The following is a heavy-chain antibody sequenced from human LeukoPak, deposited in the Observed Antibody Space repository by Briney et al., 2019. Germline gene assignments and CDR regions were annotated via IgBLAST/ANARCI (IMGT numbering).Heavy chain of an antibody. D-gene: IGHD3-10*01. V-gene: IGHV3-30*04. Sequence: GGSLRLSCAASGFTFSSYAMHWVREAPGEGLGWVAVISYDGSNKYYADSVKGRFTISRDNSKHTLYLKMNSLRAEDTAVYYCARGSNYYGSGSYFFIDYWGQGTLATVSS. CDR1: GFTFSSYA. J-gene: IGHJ4*02. CDR2: ISYDGSNK. CDR3: ARGSNYYGSGSYFFIDY.